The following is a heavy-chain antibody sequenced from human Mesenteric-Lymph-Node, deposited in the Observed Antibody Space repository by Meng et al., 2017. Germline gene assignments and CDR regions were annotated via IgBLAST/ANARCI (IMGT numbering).Heavy chain of an antibody. CDR3: SREEVY. Sequence: QVQLQESGPGLVKPSQTLSLTCTVSSGSISSDDYFWSWIRQPPGKGLEWIGYIYASGSTYYNPSLQSRVTISVDTSKNQFSLNLHSVTAADTAVYYCSREEVYWGQGTLVTVSS. CDR2: IYASGST. J-gene: IGHJ4*02. V-gene: IGHV4-30-4*01. CDR1: SGSISSDDYF.